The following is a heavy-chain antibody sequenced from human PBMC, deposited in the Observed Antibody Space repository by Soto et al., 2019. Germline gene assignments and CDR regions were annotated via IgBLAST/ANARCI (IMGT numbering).Heavy chain of an antibody. V-gene: IGHV2-5*01. CDR2: IYWNDDK. J-gene: IGHJ4*02. Sequence: SGPTLVNPTQTLTLTCTFSGFSLSTSGVGVGWIRQPPGKALEWLALIYWNDDKRYSPSLKSRLTITKDTSKNQVVLTMTNMDPVDTATYYCAHSSAYYDFWSGYQYYFDYWGQGTLVTVSS. D-gene: IGHD3-3*01. CDR1: GFSLSTSGVG. CDR3: AHSSAYYDFWSGYQYYFDY.